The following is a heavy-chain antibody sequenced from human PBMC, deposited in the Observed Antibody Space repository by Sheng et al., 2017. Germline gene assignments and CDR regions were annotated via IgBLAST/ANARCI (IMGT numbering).Heavy chain of an antibody. J-gene: IGHJ6*02. CDR2: IYISGST. CDR3: ARGYYDIVTGYLYADV. Sequence: QVQLQESGPGLVKPSQTLSLTCTVSGGSISSGNYYWSWIRQPAGKGLEWIGRIYISGSTDYNPSLRGRVTISLDTSKNQFSLRLSSVTAADTAVYYCARGYYDIVTGYLYADVWGQGTTVTVSS. CDR1: GGSISSGNYY. D-gene: IGHD3-9*01. V-gene: IGHV4-61*02.